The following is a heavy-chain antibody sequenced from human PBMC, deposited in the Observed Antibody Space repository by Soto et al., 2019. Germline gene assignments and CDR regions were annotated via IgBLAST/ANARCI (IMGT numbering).Heavy chain of an antibody. D-gene: IGHD2-15*01. CDR2: IYSGGST. Sequence: EVQLVESGGGLIQPGGSLRLSCAASGFTVNSNYMSWVRQAPGKGLEWVSIIYSGGSTYYVDSVKGRFTISRDNSENTLYLQMNSLRNEDTAVYYCARYCSSGNCYSNYAFDIWGQGTMVTVSS. J-gene: IGHJ3*02. CDR1: GFTVNSNY. V-gene: IGHV3-53*01. CDR3: ARYCSSGNCYSNYAFDI.